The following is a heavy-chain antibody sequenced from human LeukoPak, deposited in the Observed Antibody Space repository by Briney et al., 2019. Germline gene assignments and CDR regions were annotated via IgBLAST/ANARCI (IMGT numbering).Heavy chain of an antibody. V-gene: IGHV3-21*01. Sequence: PGGSLRLSCAASGFTFSSYSMNWVRQAPGKGLEWVSSISSSSSYIYYADSVKGRFTISRDNAKNSLYLQMNSLRAEDTAVYYCALKSDWNYGFDYWGQGTLVTVSS. CDR3: ALKSDWNYGFDY. CDR2: ISSSSSYI. D-gene: IGHD1-7*01. CDR1: GFTFSSYS. J-gene: IGHJ4*02.